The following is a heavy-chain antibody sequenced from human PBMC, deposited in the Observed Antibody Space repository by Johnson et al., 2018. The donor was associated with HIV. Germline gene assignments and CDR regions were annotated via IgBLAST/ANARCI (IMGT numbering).Heavy chain of an antibody. V-gene: IGHV3-13*01. Sequence: MLLVESGGGLVQPGGSLRLSCAASGFIFSSYDMHWVRQATGKGLEWVSAIGTAGDTYYPGSVKGRFTISRENAKNSLYLQMNSLRAGDTAVYYCARGLDSGSSWFGAFDIWGQGTMVTVSS. D-gene: IGHD6-13*01. J-gene: IGHJ3*02. CDR1: GFIFSSYD. CDR2: IGTAGDT. CDR3: ARGLDSGSSWFGAFDI.